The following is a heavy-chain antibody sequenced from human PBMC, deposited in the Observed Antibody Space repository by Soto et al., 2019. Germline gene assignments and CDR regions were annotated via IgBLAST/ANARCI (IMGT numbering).Heavy chain of an antibody. CDR2: IYYSGST. CDR3: ARSREDYYDSSGPFDY. J-gene: IGHJ4*02. Sequence: SETLSLTCTVSGGSISSYYWSWIRQPPGKGLEWIGYIYYSGSTNYNPSLKSRVTISVDTSKNQFSLKLSSVTAADTAVYYCARSREDYYDSSGPFDYWGQGTLVTVSS. D-gene: IGHD3-22*01. CDR1: GGSISSYY. V-gene: IGHV4-59*01.